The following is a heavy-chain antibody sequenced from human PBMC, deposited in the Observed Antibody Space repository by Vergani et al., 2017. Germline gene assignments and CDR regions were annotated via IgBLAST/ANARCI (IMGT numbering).Heavy chain of an antibody. J-gene: IGHJ6*03. CDR3: ARDPRWSGYQNYYYYYYMDV. D-gene: IGHD3-3*01. CDR2: ISSSSSYI. CDR1: GFTFSSYS. Sequence: EVQLVESGGGLVKPGGSLRLSCAASGFTFSSYSMHWVRQAPGKGLEWVSSISSSSSYIYYADSVKGRFTISRDNAKNSLYLQMNSLRAEDTAVYYCARDPRWSGYQNYYYYYYMDVWGKGTTVTVSS. V-gene: IGHV3-21*01.